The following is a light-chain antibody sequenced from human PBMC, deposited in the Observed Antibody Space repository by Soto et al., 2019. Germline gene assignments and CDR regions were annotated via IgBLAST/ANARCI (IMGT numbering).Light chain of an antibody. CDR1: SSDVGGYNY. J-gene: IGLJ2*01. V-gene: IGLV2-8*01. Sequence: QSVLTQPPSASGSPGQSVTISCTGTSSDVGGYNYVSWYQQHPGKAPKLMIYEVSKRPSGVPDRFSGSKSGNTASLTVSGLHAEDEDDYYCSSYAGSNNLVVFGGGTKLTVL. CDR2: EVS. CDR3: SSYAGSNNLVV.